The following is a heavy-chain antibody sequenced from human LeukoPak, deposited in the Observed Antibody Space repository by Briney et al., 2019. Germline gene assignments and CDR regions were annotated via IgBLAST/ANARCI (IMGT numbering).Heavy chain of an antibody. CDR2: VRGSGSDT. J-gene: IGHJ4*02. Sequence: GGSLRLSCAASGFTFSTYAMSRVRQAPGKGLEWVSAVRGSGSDTYYADSVKGRFTISRDNSKNTLYLQMNSLRAEDTAIYYCAKTSRGNSGYDSPFHYWGQGTLVTVSS. CDR1: GFTFSTYA. V-gene: IGHV3-23*01. D-gene: IGHD5-12*01. CDR3: AKTSRGNSGYDSPFHY.